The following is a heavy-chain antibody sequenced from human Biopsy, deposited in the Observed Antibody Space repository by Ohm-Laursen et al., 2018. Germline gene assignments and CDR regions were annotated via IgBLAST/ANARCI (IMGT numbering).Heavy chain of an antibody. D-gene: IGHD4-17*01. Sequence: SVKVSCKPSGYAFTAFSVHWLRQAPGQGLEWMGWISAYNGHTKFARKFQDRVTMTTDTSTTTAYMDLRSLRSDDTAVYYCARDPHGEGRDYGSYFDYWGQGTLVTVSS. J-gene: IGHJ4*02. V-gene: IGHV1-18*04. CDR1: GYAFTAFS. CDR3: ARDPHGEGRDYGSYFDY. CDR2: ISAYNGHT.